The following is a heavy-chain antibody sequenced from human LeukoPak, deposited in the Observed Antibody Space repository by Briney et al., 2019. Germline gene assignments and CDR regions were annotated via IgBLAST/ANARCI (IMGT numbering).Heavy chain of an antibody. V-gene: IGHV4-39*01. D-gene: IGHD3-22*01. J-gene: IGHJ1*01. CDR2: IYYSGST. Sequence: SETLSLTCTVSGGYISSSSYYWDWIRQPSGRGPEWIGSIYYSGSTYYDPSLKSRVTIFLDTSKNQFSRKLASVTAADTAVYYCARRRYYDSTGYLDWGQGTLVIVSS. CDR3: ARRRYYDSTGYLD. CDR1: GGYISSSSYY.